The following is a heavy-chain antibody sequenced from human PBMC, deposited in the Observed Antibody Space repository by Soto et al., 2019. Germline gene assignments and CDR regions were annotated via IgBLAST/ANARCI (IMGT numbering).Heavy chain of an antibody. CDR1: GGTFSSYA. CDR3: ASAGTFPLHTRQYYFDY. CDR2: IIPIFGTA. V-gene: IGHV1-69*06. J-gene: IGHJ4*02. D-gene: IGHD1-1*01. Sequence: QVQLVQSGAEVKKPGSSVKVSCKASGGTFSSYAISWVRQAPGQGLEWMGGIIPIFGTANYAQKFQGRVTITADKSTSTAYMERSSLRSEDTAVYYCASAGTFPLHTRQYYFDYWGQGTLVTFSS.